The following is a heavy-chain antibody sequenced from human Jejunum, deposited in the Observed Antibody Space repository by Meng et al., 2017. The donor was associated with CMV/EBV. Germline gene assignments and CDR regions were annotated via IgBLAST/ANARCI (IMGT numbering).Heavy chain of an antibody. CDR1: GFTFSNYW. D-gene: IGHD5-24*01. CDR3: ARDPSGMATVHYFDF. Sequence: SGFTFSNYWMRWFRQAPVKGLVWISRINSDVRSTNYADSVKGRFTISRDNAKNTLYLQVNSLRDEDTAVYYCARDPSGMATVHYFDFWGQGTLVTVSS. J-gene: IGHJ4*02. CDR2: INSDVRST. V-gene: IGHV3-74*01.